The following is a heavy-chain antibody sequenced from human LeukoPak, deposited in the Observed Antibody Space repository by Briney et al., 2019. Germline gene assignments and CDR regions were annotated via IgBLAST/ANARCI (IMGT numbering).Heavy chain of an antibody. CDR1: GFTFSSFS. J-gene: IGHJ5*01. Sequence: GGSLRLSCAASGFTFSSFSMNWVRQAPGKGLEWVSSIYSTTTYIYYADSVKGRFTISRDNVKNSLYLQMNSLRAEDTAVYYCARGTPLDSWGQGTLVTVSS. CDR2: IYSTTTYI. V-gene: IGHV3-21*01. CDR3: ARGTPLDS.